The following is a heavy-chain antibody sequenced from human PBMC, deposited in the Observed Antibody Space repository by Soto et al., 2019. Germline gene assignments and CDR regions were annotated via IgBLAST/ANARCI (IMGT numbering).Heavy chain of an antibody. J-gene: IGHJ6*02. CDR2: INPSGGST. Sequence: ASVKVSCNASGYTFTSYYMHWVRQAPGQGLEWMGIINPSGGSTSYAQKFQGRVTMTRDTSTSTVYMELSSLRSEDTAVYYCARESYYDFWSGYYRYGMDVWGQGTTVTVSS. V-gene: IGHV1-46*01. D-gene: IGHD3-3*01. CDR1: GYTFTSYY. CDR3: ARESYYDFWSGYYRYGMDV.